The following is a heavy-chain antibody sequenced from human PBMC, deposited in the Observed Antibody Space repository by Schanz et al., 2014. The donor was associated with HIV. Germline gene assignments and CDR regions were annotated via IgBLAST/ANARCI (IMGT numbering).Heavy chain of an antibody. Sequence: QVQLVQSGAEVKKPGASVKVSCKASGYTFTGYYMHWVRQAPGQGLEWMGWIYPNSGGTDYAQKFQGRVTMTRDTSLTTAYMELSRLRSDDTAVYYCARGRRDVSMIVLYWLDPWGQGTLVTVSS. CDR2: IYPNSGGT. CDR1: GYTFTGYY. CDR3: ARGRRDVSMIVLYWLDP. J-gene: IGHJ5*02. V-gene: IGHV1-2*02. D-gene: IGHD3-22*01.